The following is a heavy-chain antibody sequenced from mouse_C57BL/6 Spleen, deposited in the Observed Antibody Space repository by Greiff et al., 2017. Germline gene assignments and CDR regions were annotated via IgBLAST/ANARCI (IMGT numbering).Heavy chain of an antibody. V-gene: IGHV1-82*01. CDR2: IYPGDGDT. CDR1: GYAFSSSW. CDR3: ARRNIYAMDY. D-gene: IGHD5-2*01. J-gene: IGHJ4*01. Sequence: VQLQQSGPELVKPGASVKISCKASGYAFSSSWMNWVKQRPGKGLEWIGRIYPGDGDTNYNGKFKGKATLTADKSSSTAYMQLSSLTSEDSAVYFCARRNIYAMDYWGQGTSVTVSS.